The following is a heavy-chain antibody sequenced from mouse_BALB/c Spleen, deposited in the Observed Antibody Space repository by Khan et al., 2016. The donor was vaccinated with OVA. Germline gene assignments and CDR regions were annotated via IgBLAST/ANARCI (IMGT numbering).Heavy chain of an antibody. V-gene: IGHV5-17*02. J-gene: IGHJ4*01. CDR3: ARREAMDY. Sequence: EVELVESGGGLVQPGGSRKLSCAASGFTFSSFGMHWVRQAPEKGLEWVAYISSGSATIYSADTVKGRFTISRDNPKNTLFLQMTRLRSEDTAVYYCARREAMDYWGQGTSVTVSS. CDR1: GFTFSSFG. CDR2: ISSGSATI.